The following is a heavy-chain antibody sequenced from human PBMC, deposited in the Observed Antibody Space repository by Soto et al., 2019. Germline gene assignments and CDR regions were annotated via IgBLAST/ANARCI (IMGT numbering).Heavy chain of an antibody. Sequence: QLQLQESGPGLVKSSETLSLTCSVSGASVSSSHYWGWIRQPPGKGLEWIGSVSYSGSPYYSPSLKSRITISVDTSTNQFSLRVRSVTATDTAVYFCARHYNTGAFFDYWGQGKLVTVSS. CDR1: GASVSSSHY. V-gene: IGHV4-39*01. CDR2: VSYSGSP. J-gene: IGHJ4*02. D-gene: IGHD1-20*01. CDR3: ARHYNTGAFFDY.